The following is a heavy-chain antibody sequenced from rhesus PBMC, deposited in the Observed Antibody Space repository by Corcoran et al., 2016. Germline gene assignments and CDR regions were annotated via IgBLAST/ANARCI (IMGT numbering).Heavy chain of an antibody. CDR3: ARLIRYFDY. CDR1: GFSLSTSGMG. J-gene: IGHJ4*01. CDR2: IYWDDDK. V-gene: IGHV2-1*01. Sequence: QVTLKESGPALVKPTQTLTLTCTFSGFSLSTSGMGVGWIRQPSRKTLEWLALIYWDDDKRYSTSLKSRLTIAKDTSKNQVVLTMTNMDPVDTATYYCARLIRYFDYWGQGVVVTVAS. D-gene: IGHD3-9*01.